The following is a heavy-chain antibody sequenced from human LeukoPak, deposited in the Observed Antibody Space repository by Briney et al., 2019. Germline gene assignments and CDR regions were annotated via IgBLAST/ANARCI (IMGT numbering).Heavy chain of an antibody. V-gene: IGHV1-2*02. CDR3: ARDGGSGYDPAGLDY. D-gene: IGHD5-12*01. CDR2: INPNSGGT. J-gene: IGHJ4*02. Sequence: GASVKVSCTASGYTFTGYYMHWVRQAPGQGLEWMGWINPNSGGTNYAEKFQGRVTMTRDTSISTAYMELSRLRSDDTAVYYCARDGGSGYDPAGLDYWGQGTLVTVSS. CDR1: GYTFTGYY.